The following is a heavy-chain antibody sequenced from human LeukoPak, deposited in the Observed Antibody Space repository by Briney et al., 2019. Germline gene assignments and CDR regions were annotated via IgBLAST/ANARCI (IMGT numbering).Heavy chain of an antibody. V-gene: IGHV3-21*01. CDR1: GFTFSSYS. D-gene: IGHD3-10*01. Sequence: GGSLRLSCAASGFTFSSYSMNWVRQAPGEGLEWVSSISSSSSYIYYADSVKGRFTISRDNAKNSLYLQMNSLRAEDTAVYYCARDSLMVRGVRDYWGQGTLVTVSS. J-gene: IGHJ4*02. CDR2: ISSSSSYI. CDR3: ARDSLMVRGVRDY.